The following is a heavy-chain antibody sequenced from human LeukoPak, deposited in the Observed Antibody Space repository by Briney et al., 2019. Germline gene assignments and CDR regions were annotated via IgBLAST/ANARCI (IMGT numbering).Heavy chain of an antibody. CDR3: ARDSALRFLEWLPRYYFDY. Sequence: ASVKVSCKASGYTFTSYYMHWVRQAPGQGLEWMGIINPSGGSTSYAQKFQGRVTMTRDTSTSTVYMELSSLRSEDTAVYYRARDSALRFLEWLPRYYFDYWGQGTLVTVSS. J-gene: IGHJ4*02. V-gene: IGHV1-46*01. CDR2: INPSGGST. D-gene: IGHD3-3*01. CDR1: GYTFTSYY.